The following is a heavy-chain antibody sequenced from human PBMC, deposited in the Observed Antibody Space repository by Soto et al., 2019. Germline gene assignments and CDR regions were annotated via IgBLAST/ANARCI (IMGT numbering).Heavy chain of an antibody. Sequence: GGSLRLSCAASGFTFSSSGMHGVRQAPGKVLEWVAIIWYDGSKKYYADSVKGRFTISRDNSKNTVYLQMNSLRAEDTAVYYCARAPFTIYDTSGYYDYWGQGTLVTVSS. CDR1: GFTFSSSG. J-gene: IGHJ4*02. CDR2: IWYDGSKK. D-gene: IGHD3-22*01. CDR3: ARAPFTIYDTSGYYDY. V-gene: IGHV3-33*01.